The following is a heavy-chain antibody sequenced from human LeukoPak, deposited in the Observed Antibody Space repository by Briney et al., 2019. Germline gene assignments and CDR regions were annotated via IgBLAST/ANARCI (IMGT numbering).Heavy chain of an antibody. CDR2: IRYDGSNK. D-gene: IGHD3-22*01. CDR3: AKGYYYDSSALGGNWFDP. J-gene: IGHJ5*02. CDR1: GFTLSSYG. Sequence: GGSLRLSCAASGFTLSSYGMHWVRQAPGKGLEWVAFIRYDGSNKYYADSVKGRFTISRDNSKNTLYLQMNSLRAEDTAVYYCAKGYYYDSSALGGNWFDPWGQGTLVTVSS. V-gene: IGHV3-30*02.